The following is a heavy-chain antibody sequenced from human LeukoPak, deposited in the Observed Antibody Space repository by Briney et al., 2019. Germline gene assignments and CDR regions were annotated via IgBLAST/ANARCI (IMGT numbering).Heavy chain of an antibody. Sequence: GGSLRLSCATSGFTFSNYDMSWVRQAPGKGLEWISYISGSGSIIYDADSVKGRFTISRDNAKNSLYLQMNSLRAEDTAVYHCARVYSPFSTWFDPWGQGTLVTVSS. J-gene: IGHJ5*02. CDR3: ARVYSPFSTWFDP. CDR2: ISGSGSII. CDR1: GFTFSNYD. D-gene: IGHD1-26*01. V-gene: IGHV3-48*03.